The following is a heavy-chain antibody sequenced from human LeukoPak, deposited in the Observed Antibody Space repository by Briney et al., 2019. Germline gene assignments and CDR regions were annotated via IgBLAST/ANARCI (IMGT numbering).Heavy chain of an antibody. V-gene: IGHV4-28*01. CDR2: IYYSGNT. CDR3: ARNQAVAANRGAFDI. CDR1: GYSISSNNW. D-gene: IGHD6-19*01. J-gene: IGHJ3*02. Sequence: SETLSLTCAVSGYSISSNNWWAWIRQPPGKGLEWIGYIYYSGNTYYDPYNPSLTSRVTMSVDTSKNQFSLKLDSVTEIDTAMYYCARNQAVAANRGAFDIWGQGTMVTVSS.